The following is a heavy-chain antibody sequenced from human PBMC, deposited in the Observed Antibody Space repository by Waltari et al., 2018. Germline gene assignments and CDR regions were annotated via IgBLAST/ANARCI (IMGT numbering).Heavy chain of an antibody. J-gene: IGHJ6*03. CDR2: IRYDGSNK. CDR3: YYYMDV. CDR1: GFTFGRYG. Sequence: VQLVESGGGVVQPGGSLRLSCAASGFTFGRYGMHWVRQAPGKGLEWVAFIRYDGSNKYYADSVKGRFTISRDNSKNTLYLQMNSLRAEDTAVYYYYYYMDVWGKGTTVTVSS. V-gene: IGHV3-30*02.